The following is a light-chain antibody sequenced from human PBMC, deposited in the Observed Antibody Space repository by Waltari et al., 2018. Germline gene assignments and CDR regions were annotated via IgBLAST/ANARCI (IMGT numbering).Light chain of an antibody. J-gene: IGKJ5*01. CDR1: QSITSTY. CDR3: QQYGSSPIT. CDR2: GAS. Sequence: EIVLTQSPGTLSLSPGESATLSCRASQSITSTYLAWYPQKLGQAPRLLIYGASTRATGIPDRFSGSGSGTDFTLTISRLVPEDFAVYYCQQYGSSPITFGQGTRLEIE. V-gene: IGKV3-20*01.